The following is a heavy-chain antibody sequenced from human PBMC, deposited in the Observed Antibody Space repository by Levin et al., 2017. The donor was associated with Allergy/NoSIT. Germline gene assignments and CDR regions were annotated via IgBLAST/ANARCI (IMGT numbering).Heavy chain of an antibody. CDR2: IWYDGSNK. Sequence: PGGSLRLSCAASGFTFSSYGMHWVRQAPGKGLEWVAVIWYDGSNKYYADSVKGRFTISRDNSKNTLYLQMNSLRAEDTAVYYCAREARGRIAPSGYFQHWGQGTLVTVSS. D-gene: IGHD6-13*01. CDR1: GFTFSSYG. CDR3: AREARGRIAPSGYFQH. V-gene: IGHV3-33*01. J-gene: IGHJ1*01.